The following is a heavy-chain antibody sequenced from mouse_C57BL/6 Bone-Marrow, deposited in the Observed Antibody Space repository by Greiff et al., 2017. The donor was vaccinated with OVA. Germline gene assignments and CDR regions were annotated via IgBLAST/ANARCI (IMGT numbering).Heavy chain of an antibody. D-gene: IGHD2-3*01. CDR1: GYTFTSYW. J-gene: IGHJ4*01. V-gene: IGHV1-50*01. Sequence: VQLQQPGAELVKPGASVKLSCKASGYTFTSYWMQWVKQRPGQGLEWIGEIDPSDSYTNYNQKFKGKATLTVDTSSSTAYMQLSSLTSEDSAVYYCASSCLSIRPMDYWGQGTSVTVSS. CDR2: IDPSDSYT. CDR3: ASSCLSIRPMDY.